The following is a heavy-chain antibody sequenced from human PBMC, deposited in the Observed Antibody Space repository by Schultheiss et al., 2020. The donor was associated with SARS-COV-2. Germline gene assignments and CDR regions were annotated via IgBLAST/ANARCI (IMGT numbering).Heavy chain of an antibody. Sequence: SETLSLTCTVSGGSVSSYYWSWIRQPAGKGLEWIGRIYTSGSTNYNPSLKSRVTISVDTSKNQFSLKLSSVTAADTAVYYCAGRIADGDAFDIWGQGTMVTVSS. V-gene: IGHV4-4*07. CDR2: IYTSGST. CDR3: AGRIADGDAFDI. D-gene: IGHD6-13*01. J-gene: IGHJ3*02. CDR1: GGSVSSYY.